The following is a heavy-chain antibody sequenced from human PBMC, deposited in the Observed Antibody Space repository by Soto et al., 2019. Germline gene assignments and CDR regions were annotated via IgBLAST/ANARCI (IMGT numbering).Heavy chain of an antibody. D-gene: IGHD3-10*01. Sequence: QIQLVQSGAEAKKPGASVKVSCKASGYTFTTFGISWVRQAPGQGLEWMGWINTYNGNTNYTRKLQGRVTMTTDTSTSTAYMELRSLRSDDTAVYYCARDLLLLWFGESKPHYYGMDVWGQGTTVTVSS. V-gene: IGHV1-18*01. CDR1: GYTFTTFG. J-gene: IGHJ6*02. CDR3: ARDLLLLWFGESKPHYYGMDV. CDR2: INTYNGNT.